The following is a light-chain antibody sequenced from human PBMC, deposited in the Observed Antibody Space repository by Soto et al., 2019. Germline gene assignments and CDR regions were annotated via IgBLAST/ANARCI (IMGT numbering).Light chain of an antibody. CDR2: AAS. V-gene: IGKV1-39*01. Sequence: DIQMTQSPSSLSASVGDRVTITCRASQSISSYLNWYQQKPGKAPKLLIYAASSLQSGVPSRFSGSGSGTDFTLTISSLQPEDFASDYCQQSYSKGTFGGGTKVEI. CDR3: QQSYSKGT. CDR1: QSISSY. J-gene: IGKJ4*01.